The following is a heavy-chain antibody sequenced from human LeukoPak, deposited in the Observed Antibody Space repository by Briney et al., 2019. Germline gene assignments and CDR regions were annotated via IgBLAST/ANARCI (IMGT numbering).Heavy chain of an antibody. CDR2: IGGSGSSR. Sequence: GGSLRLSCAASGFTFSAYAINWVRQAPGKGLEWVSGIGGSGSSRSYADSVKGRFTISRDDSKNTAYLQMNSLKTEDTAVYYCTRATMTTSHTYFDYWGQGTLVTVSS. CDR3: TRATMTTSHTYFDY. D-gene: IGHD4-17*01. V-gene: IGHV3-23*01. J-gene: IGHJ4*02. CDR1: GFTFSAYA.